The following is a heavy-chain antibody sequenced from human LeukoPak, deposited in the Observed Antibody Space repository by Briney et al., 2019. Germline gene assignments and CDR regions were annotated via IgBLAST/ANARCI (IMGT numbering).Heavy chain of an antibody. CDR2: IRQDGNDI. Sequence: GGSLRLSCAASGFTFSSYSMNWVRQAPGKGLEWVASIRQDGNDINYVESVKGRFIISRDNAGNSVSLQMSSLRAEDTAMYYCARLPGDSTIYDLWGQGTLVTVSS. V-gene: IGHV3-7*01. CDR3: ARLPGDSTIYDL. D-gene: IGHD5/OR15-5a*01. J-gene: IGHJ5*02. CDR1: GFTFSSYS.